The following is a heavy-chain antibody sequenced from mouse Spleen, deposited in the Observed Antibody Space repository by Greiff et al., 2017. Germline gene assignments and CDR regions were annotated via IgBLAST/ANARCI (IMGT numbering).Heavy chain of an antibody. V-gene: IGHV3-6*01. CDR2: ISYDGSN. D-gene: IGHD2-4*01. J-gene: IGHJ2*01. CDR1: GYSITSGYY. Sequence: EVKLQESGPGLVKPSQSLSLTCSVTGYSITSGYYWNWIRQFPGNKLEWMGYISYDGSNNYNPSLKNRISITRDTSKNQFFLKLNSVTTEDTATYYCARAYDYDGRVDYWGQGTTLTVSS. CDR3: ARAYDYDGRVDY.